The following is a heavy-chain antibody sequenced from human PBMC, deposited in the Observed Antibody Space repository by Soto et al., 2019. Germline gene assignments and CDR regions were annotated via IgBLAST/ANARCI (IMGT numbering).Heavy chain of an antibody. Sequence: HITLKESGPTLVKPTQTLTLTCTFSGFSLSTSGVGVGWIRQPPGKALEWLALIYWDDDKRYSPALTSRLTITKDTSKSQVVLTMTNMDPVDTATYYCAHVLVVVANYGMDVWGQGTTVTVSS. CDR3: AHVLVVVANYGMDV. CDR2: IYWDDDK. D-gene: IGHD2-15*01. J-gene: IGHJ6*02. V-gene: IGHV2-5*02. CDR1: GFSLSTSGVG.